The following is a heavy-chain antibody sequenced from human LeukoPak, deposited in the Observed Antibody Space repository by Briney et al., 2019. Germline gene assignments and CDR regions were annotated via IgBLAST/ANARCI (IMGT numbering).Heavy chain of an antibody. CDR3: ARGSLLRIHNY. CDR1: GFTFSSYA. V-gene: IGHV3-30-3*01. Sequence: GRSLRLSCAASGFTFSSYAMHWVRQAPGKGLEWVAIMSYDRSNEYYADSVKGRFTISRDNSKDTLYLQMNSLRIEDTAVYYCARGSLLRIHNYWGRGTLVTVSS. J-gene: IGHJ4*02. CDR2: MSYDRSNE. D-gene: IGHD1-26*01.